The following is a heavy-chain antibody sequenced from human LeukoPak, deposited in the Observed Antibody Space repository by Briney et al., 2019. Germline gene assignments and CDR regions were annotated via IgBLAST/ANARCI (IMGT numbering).Heavy chain of an antibody. CDR3: ARPPDTAMAILHFDY. V-gene: IGHV4-39*07. D-gene: IGHD5-18*01. CDR1: GGSISSSSYY. J-gene: IGHJ4*02. CDR2: IYYSGST. Sequence: SETLSLTCTVSGGSISSSSYYWGWIRQPPGKGLEWIGSIYYSGSTYYNPSLKSRVTISVDTSKNQFSLKLSSVTAADTAVYYCARPPDTAMAILHFDYWGQGTLVTVSS.